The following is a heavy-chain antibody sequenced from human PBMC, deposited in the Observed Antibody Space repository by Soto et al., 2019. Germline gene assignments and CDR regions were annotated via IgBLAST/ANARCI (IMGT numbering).Heavy chain of an antibody. CDR2: INPNSGGT. J-gene: IGHJ4*02. CDR1: GYTFTGYY. Sequence: ASVKVSCKASGYTFTGYYMHWVRQAPGQGLEWMGWINPNSGGTNYAQKFQGWVTMTRDTSISTAYMELSRLRSDDTAVYYCARVGSGYDSHFDYWGQGTLVTVSS. V-gene: IGHV1-2*04. CDR3: ARVGSGYDSHFDY. D-gene: IGHD5-12*01.